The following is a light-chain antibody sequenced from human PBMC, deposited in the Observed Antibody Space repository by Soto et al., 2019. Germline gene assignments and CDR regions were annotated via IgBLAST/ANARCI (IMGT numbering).Light chain of an antibody. J-gene: IGLJ1*01. CDR3: CSYGGTFYV. CDR1: SSDIGIYKY. V-gene: IGLV2-14*01. Sequence: QSVLTQPASVSGSPGQSIAISCTGSSSDIGIYKYVSWYQQHPGKVPKLIIYEVTNRPSGVSNRFSGSKSGNTASLTISGLQAEDEADYYCCSYGGTFYVFGTGTKVTAL. CDR2: EVT.